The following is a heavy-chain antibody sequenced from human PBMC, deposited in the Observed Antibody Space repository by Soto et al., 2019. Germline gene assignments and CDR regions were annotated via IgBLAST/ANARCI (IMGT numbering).Heavy chain of an antibody. CDR2: IYYDGSNR. Sequence: GGSLRLSCGAVGFTFGTYAMHWVLQAPGKGLEWVAVIYYDGSNRYYGDAVKGRFTISRDNSKSTLYLQMSSLRAEDTAVYYCARAFCTNGVCYYFFDYWGHGTLVTVSS. V-gene: IGHV3-30*12. CDR3: ARAFCTNGVCYYFFDY. CDR1: GFTFGTYA. J-gene: IGHJ4*01. D-gene: IGHD2-8*01.